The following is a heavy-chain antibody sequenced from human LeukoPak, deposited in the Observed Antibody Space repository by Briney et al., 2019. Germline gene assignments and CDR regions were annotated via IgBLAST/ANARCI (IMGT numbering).Heavy chain of an antibody. J-gene: IGHJ4*02. Sequence: GRSLRLSCAASGFTFSSYAMTWVRQAPGKGLEWVSTLSSSGGSTYYADSVKGRFTISRDSSKNTLFLQMNSLRAEDTAVYYCAKYCSGGSCYSGLYWGQGTLVTVSS. V-gene: IGHV3-23*01. CDR2: LSSSGGST. D-gene: IGHD2-15*01. CDR1: GFTFSSYA. CDR3: AKYCSGGSCYSGLY.